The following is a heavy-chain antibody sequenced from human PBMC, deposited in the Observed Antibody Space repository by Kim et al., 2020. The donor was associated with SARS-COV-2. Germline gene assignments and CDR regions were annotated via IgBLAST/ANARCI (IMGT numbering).Heavy chain of an antibody. Sequence: ASVKVSCKASGYTFTGYYMNWVRQAPGQGLECMGWINPNSGGTNYAQKFQGWVTMTRDTSISTAYIELSRLRSDDTAVYYCARDRGYFDYWGQGTLVTVSS. J-gene: IGHJ4*02. V-gene: IGHV1-2*04. CDR2: INPNSGGT. CDR3: ARDRGYFDY. CDR1: GYTFTGYY.